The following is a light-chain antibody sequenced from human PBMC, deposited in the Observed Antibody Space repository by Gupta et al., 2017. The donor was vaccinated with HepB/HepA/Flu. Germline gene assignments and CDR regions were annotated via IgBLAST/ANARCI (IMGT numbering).Light chain of an antibody. CDR3: QQYNSYPWT. J-gene: IGKJ1*01. V-gene: IGKV1-5*03. Sequence: DIQMTQSPSILSASVGDRVTITCRASQSISSWLAWYQQQPGKAPNLLIYKASSLQSGVTSRFSGSGSGTEFTLTISSLQPDDFATYYCQQYNSYPWTFGQGTKVEIK. CDR1: QSISSW. CDR2: KAS.